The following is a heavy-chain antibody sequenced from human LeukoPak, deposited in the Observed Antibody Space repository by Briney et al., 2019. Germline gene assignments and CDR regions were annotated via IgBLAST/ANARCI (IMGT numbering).Heavy chain of an antibody. CDR2: ISGSSTYI. CDR3: AELGITMIGGV. V-gene: IGHV3-21*01. J-gene: IGHJ6*04. CDR1: GFTFSSYS. Sequence: GGSLRLSCAASGFTFSSYSMNWVRQAPGKGLEWVSFISGSSTYIYYADSVKGRFTISRDNAKNSLYLQMNSLRAEDTAVYYYAELGITMIGGVWGKGTTVTISS. D-gene: IGHD3-10*02.